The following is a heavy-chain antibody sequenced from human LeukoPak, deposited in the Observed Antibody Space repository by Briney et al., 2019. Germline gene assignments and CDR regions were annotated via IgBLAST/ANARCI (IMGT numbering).Heavy chain of an antibody. Sequence: SQTLSLTCTVSGGSISSYYWSWIRQPAGKGLEWIGRIYTGGSTNYNPSLKSRVTMSVDTSKNQFSLKLSSVTAADTAVYYCARSPIAAAGPEGAFDIWGQGTMVTVSS. D-gene: IGHD6-13*01. V-gene: IGHV4-4*07. J-gene: IGHJ3*02. CDR2: IYTGGST. CDR1: GGSISSYY. CDR3: ARSPIAAAGPEGAFDI.